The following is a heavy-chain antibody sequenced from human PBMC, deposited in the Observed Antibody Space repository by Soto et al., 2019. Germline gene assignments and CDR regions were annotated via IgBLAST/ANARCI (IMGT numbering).Heavy chain of an antibody. Sequence: QVQLVESGGSWVKPGGSLRLSCAASGLTFIDSYMHWIRQAPGKGLECVSHISSSGTISYADSVKGRFTISWDNAKNSLYLQMNSLRADDTAVYYCARSRRDPEYNYYGMDVWGQGTTVTVSS. CDR1: GLTFIDSY. CDR2: ISSSGTI. CDR3: ARSRRDPEYNYYGMDV. J-gene: IGHJ6*02. V-gene: IGHV3-11*01.